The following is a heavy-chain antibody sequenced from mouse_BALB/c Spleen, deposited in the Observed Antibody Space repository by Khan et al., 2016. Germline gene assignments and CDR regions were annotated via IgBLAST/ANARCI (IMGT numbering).Heavy chain of an antibody. CDR1: GFTFSTYG. V-gene: IGHV5-6-3*01. D-gene: IGHD2-14*01. J-gene: IGHJ2*01. CDR3: ARENYRYYFDY. CDR2: INSNGGST. Sequence: EVELVESGGGLVQPGGSLKLSCAASGFTFSTYGMSWVRQTPDNRLELVATINSNGGSTYYPDSVKGRFTISRDNAKNTLYLQMSSLKSEDTAMYYCARENYRYYFDYWGQGTTLTGSS.